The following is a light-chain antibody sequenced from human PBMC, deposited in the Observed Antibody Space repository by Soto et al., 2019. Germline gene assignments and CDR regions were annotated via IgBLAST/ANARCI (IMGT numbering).Light chain of an antibody. CDR3: TSYAVGINVV. V-gene: IGLV2-8*01. J-gene: IGLJ2*01. Sequence: QSALTQPPSASGSPGQSVTISCIGTSSDVGYYNYVSWYQQHPGKAPKLIIYEVDKRPSGVPDRFSGSKSGNTASLTVSGLQAEDEAEYYCTSYAVGINVVFGGGTKLTVL. CDR1: SSDVGYYNY. CDR2: EVD.